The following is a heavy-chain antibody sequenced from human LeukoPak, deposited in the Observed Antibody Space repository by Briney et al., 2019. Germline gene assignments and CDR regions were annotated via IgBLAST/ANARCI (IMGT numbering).Heavy chain of an antibody. Sequence: ASVKVSCKASGYTFTRYVINWVRQAAGQGLEWMGWMNPNSGNTGYAQKFQGRVTMTRNTSISTAYMELSSLRSEATAVYYCARGDDILTGYSFDYWGQGTLVTVSS. J-gene: IGHJ4*01. CDR1: GYTFTRYV. CDR3: ARGDDILTGYSFDY. D-gene: IGHD3-9*01. CDR2: MNPNSGNT. V-gene: IGHV1-8*01.